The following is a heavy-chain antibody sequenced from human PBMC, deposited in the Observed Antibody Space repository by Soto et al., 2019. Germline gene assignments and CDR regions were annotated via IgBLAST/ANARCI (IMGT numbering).Heavy chain of an antibody. CDR2: TRSNGEYT. CDR1: GFTFSNYG. CDR3: AKESMSVAVSASRVYGMDV. V-gene: IGHV3-23*01. J-gene: IGHJ6*02. Sequence: PGGSLRLSCAASGFTFSNYGLHWVRQAPGKGLEWVSTTRSNGEYTYYADSVKGRFTVSRGNSQNALFLEMSSLRAEDTAVYYCAKESMSVAVSASRVYGMDVWGQGTTVTVSS. D-gene: IGHD6-6*01.